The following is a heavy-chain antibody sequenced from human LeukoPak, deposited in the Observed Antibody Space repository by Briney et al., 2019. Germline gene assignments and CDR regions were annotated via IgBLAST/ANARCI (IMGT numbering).Heavy chain of an antibody. CDR1: GGSISFGTYY. CDR3: ARQRYYDSSGYKYYYFDY. J-gene: IGHJ4*02. D-gene: IGHD3-22*01. CDR2: IYYSGNT. V-gene: IGHV4-39*07. Sequence: PSETLSLTCTVSGGSISFGTYYWGWIRQPPGKGLDWIGSIYYSGNTYYNPSLKSRVTILVDTSKNQFSLKLSSVTAADTAVYYCARQRYYDSSGYKYYYFDYWGQGTLVTVSS.